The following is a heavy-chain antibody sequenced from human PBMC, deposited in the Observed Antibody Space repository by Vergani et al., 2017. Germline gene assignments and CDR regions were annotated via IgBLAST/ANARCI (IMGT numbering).Heavy chain of an antibody. J-gene: IGHJ6*02. Sequence: EVQLLESGGGLVQPGGSLRLSCAASGFTFSSYAMSWVRQAPGKGLEWVSAISGSGGSTYYADSVKGRFTISRDNSKNTLYLQMNSLRAEDTAVYYCARERVYGSGSWNYYYYGMDVGGQGTTVTVSS. V-gene: IGHV3-23*01. CDR3: ARERVYGSGSWNYYYYGMDV. CDR2: ISGSGGST. D-gene: IGHD3-10*01. CDR1: GFTFSSYA.